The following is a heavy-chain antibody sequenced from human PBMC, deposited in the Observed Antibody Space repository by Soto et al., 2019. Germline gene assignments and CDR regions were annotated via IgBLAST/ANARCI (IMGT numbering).Heavy chain of an antibody. Sequence: GGSLRLSCAASGFNFNFYWMHWVRQAPGKGLVWVSRIRGDGTLTNYADSVKGRFTISRDNAKNTLFLQMDSLRVEHTAVYYSVRDSPTKLEDPDTVVSWFDRWGQGAQVNVGS. D-gene: IGHD2-21*01. V-gene: IGHV3-74*01. J-gene: IGHJ5*02. CDR2: IRGDGTLT. CDR3: VRDSPTKLEDPDTVVSWFDR. CDR1: GFNFNFYW.